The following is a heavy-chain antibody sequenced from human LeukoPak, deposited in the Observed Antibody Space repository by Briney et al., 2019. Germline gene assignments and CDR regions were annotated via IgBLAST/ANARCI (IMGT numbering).Heavy chain of an antibody. V-gene: IGHV1-8*01. J-gene: IGHJ3*02. Sequence: ASVKVSCKASGYTFTSYDINWVRQATGQGLEWMGWMNPNSGNTGYAQKFQGRVTMTRNTSISTAYMELSSLRSEDTVVYYCAKRIGYYYDSSGYAFDIWGQGTMVTVSS. CDR2: MNPNSGNT. CDR1: GYTFTSYD. D-gene: IGHD3-22*01. CDR3: AKRIGYYYDSSGYAFDI.